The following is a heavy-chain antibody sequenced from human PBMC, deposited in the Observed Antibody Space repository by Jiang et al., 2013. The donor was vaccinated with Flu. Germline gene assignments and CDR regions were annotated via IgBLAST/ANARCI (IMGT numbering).Heavy chain of an antibody. V-gene: IGHV4-59*08. CDR1: GGSISNNY. CDR3: ARLGAATNNWFDP. D-gene: IGHD6-25*01. CDR2: IYYSGST. Sequence: LLKPSETLSLTCTVSGGSISNNYWSWIRQPPEKELEWIGYIYYSGSTNYNPSLKSRVTISVDTSKNQFSLKLSSVTAADTAVYYCARLGAATNNWFDPWGQGTLVTVSS. J-gene: IGHJ5*02.